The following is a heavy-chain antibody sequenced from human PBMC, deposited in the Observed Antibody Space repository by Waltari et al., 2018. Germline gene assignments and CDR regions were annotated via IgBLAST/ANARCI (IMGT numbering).Heavy chain of an antibody. V-gene: IGHV4-38-2*01. CDR3: ASTVTAMDDY. CDR1: GYSISSGYS. J-gene: IGHJ4*02. Sequence: QVQLQESGPGLVKPSETLSLTCAVSGYSISSGYSWGWIRQPPGKGLEWIGSIYHSGSTYYNPSLKSRVTISVDTSKNQFSLKLSSVTAADTAVYYCASTVTAMDDYWGQGTLVTVSS. CDR2: IYHSGST. D-gene: IGHD5-18*01.